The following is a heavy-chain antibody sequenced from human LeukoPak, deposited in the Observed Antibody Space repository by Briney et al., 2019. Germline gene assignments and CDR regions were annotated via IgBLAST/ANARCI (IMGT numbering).Heavy chain of an antibody. CDR1: GFTVSSNY. CDR3: ARDSAGYSSSWGRWFDP. J-gene: IGHJ5*02. CDR2: IYSGGST. D-gene: IGHD6-13*01. Sequence: PGGSLRLSCAASGFTVSSNYMSWVRQAPGKGLEWVSVIYSGGSTYYADSVKGRFTISRDNSKNTLYLQMNSLRAEDTAVYYCARDSAGYSSSWGRWFDPWGQGTLVTVSS. V-gene: IGHV3-66*01.